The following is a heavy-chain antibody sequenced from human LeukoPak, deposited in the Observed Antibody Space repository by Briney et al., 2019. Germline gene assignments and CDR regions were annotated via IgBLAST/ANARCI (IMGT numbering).Heavy chain of an antibody. D-gene: IGHD4-17*01. J-gene: IGHJ4*02. CDR3: ARGHRASLRSGSYFEY. CDR2: ISSSGSTI. Sequence: PGGSLRLSCAASGFTVSSNYMNWVRQAPGKVLEWVSCISSSGSTIYYADSVKGRFAISRDNAKNSLYLQMNSLRAEDTAVYYCARGHRASLRSGSYFEYWGQGTLLTVSS. CDR1: GFTVSSNY. V-gene: IGHV3-48*03.